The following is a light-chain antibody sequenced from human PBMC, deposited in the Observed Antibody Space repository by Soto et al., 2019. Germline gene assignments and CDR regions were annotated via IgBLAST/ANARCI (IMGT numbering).Light chain of an antibody. CDR3: GEYAGSGTVV. Sequence: QSVLTQPASVSGSPEQSITISCTGTSNDVGRYNLVSWYQQHPGKAPKVMIYEATKRPSGVSNRFSGSKSCNTASLTISGLQAEDEADYDCGEYAGSGTVVFGGGTKLTVL. CDR2: EAT. J-gene: IGLJ2*01. CDR1: SNDVGRYNL. V-gene: IGLV2-23*01.